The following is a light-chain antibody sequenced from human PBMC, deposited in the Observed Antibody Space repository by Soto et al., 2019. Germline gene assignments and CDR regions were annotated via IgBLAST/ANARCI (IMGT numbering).Light chain of an antibody. J-gene: IGKJ4*01. CDR3: QQGNRFPLT. CDR2: TTS. CDR1: QAINRY. V-gene: IGKV1-12*01. Sequence: DIQMTQSPSSVSASVGDRVTITCRASQAINRYLAWYQQKPGKAPNLLIYTTSSLQRGVPSRFSGSGSGTDFTLTFSSLEPEDFATYYCQQGNRFPLTFGGGTKVEIK.